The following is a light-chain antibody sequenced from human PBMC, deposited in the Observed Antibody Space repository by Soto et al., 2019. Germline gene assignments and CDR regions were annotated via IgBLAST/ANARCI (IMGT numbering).Light chain of an antibody. J-gene: IGKJ1*01. V-gene: IGKV3-20*01. CDR2: GAS. Sequence: EMAMSQSPATLSLSQGVGATLSCRASQSVPNNYLAWYQQKPGQAPRLLIYGASNRATGIPDRFSGSGSGTDFTLTISRLEPEDFAVYYCQQYGSSGTFGQGTKVDIK. CDR3: QQYGSSGT. CDR1: QSVPNNY.